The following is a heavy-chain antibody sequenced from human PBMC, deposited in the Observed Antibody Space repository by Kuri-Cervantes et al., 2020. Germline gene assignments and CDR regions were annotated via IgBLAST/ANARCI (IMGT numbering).Heavy chain of an antibody. V-gene: IGHV3-48*01. CDR3: ARGVYGGFDI. D-gene: IGHD5/OR15-5a*01. J-gene: IGHJ3*02. CDR1: GFTFSSYS. CDR2: ISSSSSTI. Sequence: GGSLRLSCAASGFTFSSYSMNWVRQAPGKGLEWVSYISSSSSTIYYADSVKGRFTISRDNAKNSLYLQMNSLRAEDTAVYYCARGVYGGFDIWGQGTRVTVSS.